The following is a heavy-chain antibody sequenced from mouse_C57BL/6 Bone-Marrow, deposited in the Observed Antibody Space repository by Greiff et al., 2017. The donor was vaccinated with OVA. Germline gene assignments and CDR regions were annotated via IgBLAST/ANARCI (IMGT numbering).Heavy chain of an antibody. CDR1: GYTFTSYG. CDR2: IYPRSGNT. Sequence: QVHVKQSGAELARPGASVKLSCKASGYTFTSYGISWVKQRTGQGLEWIGEIYPRSGNTYYNEKFKGKATLTADKSSSTAYMELRSLTSEDSAVYFCARLEGFAYWGQGTLVTVSA. J-gene: IGHJ3*01. CDR3: ARLEGFAY. V-gene: IGHV1-81*01.